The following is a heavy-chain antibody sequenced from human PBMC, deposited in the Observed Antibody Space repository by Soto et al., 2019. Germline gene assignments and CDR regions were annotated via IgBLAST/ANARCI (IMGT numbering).Heavy chain of an antibody. J-gene: IGHJ6*02. D-gene: IGHD4-17*01. Sequence: QVQLVQSGAEVKKPGSSVKVSCKASGGTFSSYAISWVRQAPGQGLEWMGGIIPIFGTANYAQKFQGRVTITADESTSTTYMELSSLRSEDTAVHYCARGITAVTTNPNDYYGMDVWGQGTTVTVSS. V-gene: IGHV1-69*12. CDR2: IIPIFGTA. CDR1: GGTFSSYA. CDR3: ARGITAVTTNPNDYYGMDV.